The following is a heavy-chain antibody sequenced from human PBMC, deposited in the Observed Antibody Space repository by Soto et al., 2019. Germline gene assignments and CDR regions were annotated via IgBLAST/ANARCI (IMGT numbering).Heavy chain of an antibody. CDR3: AKEASYIAAAVNDLDY. D-gene: IGHD6-13*01. CDR1: GGSFSGYY. Sequence: SETLSLTCAVYGGSFSGYYWSWIRQPPGKGLEWIGEINHSGSTNYNPSLKSRVTISVDTSKNQFSLRLSSVTAADTAVYYCAKEASYIAAAVNDLDYWGQGTLVTVSS. CDR2: INHSGST. V-gene: IGHV4-34*01. J-gene: IGHJ4*02.